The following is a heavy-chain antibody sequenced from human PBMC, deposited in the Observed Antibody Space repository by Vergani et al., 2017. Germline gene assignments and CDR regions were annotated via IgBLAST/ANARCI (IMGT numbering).Heavy chain of an antibody. V-gene: IGHV3-30*18. D-gene: IGHD4-11*01. J-gene: IGHJ6*02. CDR3: AKDPSSPTVTSDYYYYYGMDV. Sequence: QVQLVESGGGVVQPGRSLRLSCAASGFTFSSYGMHWVRQAPGKGLEWVAVISYDGSNKYYADSVKGRFTISRDNSKNTLYLQMNSLRAEDTAVYYCAKDPSSPTVTSDYYYYYGMDVWGQATTVTVSS. CDR2: ISYDGSNK. CDR1: GFTFSSYG.